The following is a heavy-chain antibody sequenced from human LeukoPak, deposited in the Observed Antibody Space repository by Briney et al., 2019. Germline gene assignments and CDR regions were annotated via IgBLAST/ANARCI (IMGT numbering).Heavy chain of an antibody. Sequence: SETLSLTCTVSGGSISSYYWSWIRQPPGKGLEWIGDIYYSGSTHYNPSLKSRVTISVDTSKNQFSLKLSSVTAADTAVYYCARERAYYDFWSGYYSPYYYYYMDVWGKGTTVTVFS. CDR3: ARERAYYDFWSGYYSPYYYYYMDV. D-gene: IGHD3-3*01. V-gene: IGHV4-59*12. CDR1: GGSISSYY. CDR2: IYYSGST. J-gene: IGHJ6*03.